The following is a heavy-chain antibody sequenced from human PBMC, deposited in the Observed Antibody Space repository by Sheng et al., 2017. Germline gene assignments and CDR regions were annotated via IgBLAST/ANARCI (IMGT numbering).Heavy chain of an antibody. D-gene: IGHD3-10*01. V-gene: IGHV1-2*02. CDR1: GYTFTGYY. Sequence: QVQLVQSGAEVKKPGASVKVSCKASGYTFTGYYMHWVRQAPGQGLEWMGWINPNSGGTNYAQKFQGRVTMTRDTSISTAYMELSRLRSDDTAVYYCARETSITMVRGAYKNFDYWGQGTLVTVSS. J-gene: IGHJ4*02. CDR3: ARETSITMVRGAYKNFDY. CDR2: INPNSGGT.